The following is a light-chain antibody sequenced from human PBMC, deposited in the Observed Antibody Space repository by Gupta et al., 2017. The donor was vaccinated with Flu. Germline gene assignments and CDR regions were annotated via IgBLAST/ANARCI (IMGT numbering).Light chain of an antibody. J-gene: IGKJ1*01. V-gene: IGKV1-5*03. CDR2: KAS. Sequence: QSPSTLSASVGDRVTITCRASQSSDSWLAWYQQKPGKAPKLLIYKASNLESGVPSRFSGSGSGTEFTLTISSLQPDDFATYYCQQYRSHPWTFGQGTTVEIQ. CDR1: QSSDSW. CDR3: QQYRSHPWT.